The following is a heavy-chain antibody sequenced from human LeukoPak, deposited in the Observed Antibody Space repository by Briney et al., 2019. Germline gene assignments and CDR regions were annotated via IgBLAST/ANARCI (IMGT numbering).Heavy chain of an antibody. D-gene: IGHD4-17*01. CDR2: ISYDGSNK. CDR1: GFTFSSYG. CDR3: AKDLTVTTGVRGLH. Sequence: GGSLRLSCGASGFTFSSYGMHWVRQAPGKGLEWVAVISYDGSNKYYADSVKGRFTISRDNSKNTLYLQMNSLRAEDTAVYYCAKDLTVTTGVRGLHWGQGTLVTVSS. J-gene: IGHJ4*02. V-gene: IGHV3-30*18.